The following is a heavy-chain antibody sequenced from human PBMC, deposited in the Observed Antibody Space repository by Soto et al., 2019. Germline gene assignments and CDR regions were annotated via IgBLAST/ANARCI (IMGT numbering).Heavy chain of an antibody. CDR1: GGTSTSYV. J-gene: IGHJ6*02. D-gene: IGHD2-15*01. CDR3: ARSQGGSSSLDIYYYYYYGMDV. V-gene: IGHV1-69*01. CDR2: IIPTFGTA. Sequence: QVQLVQSGAEVKRPGPSGRVSSKPPGGTSTSYVISGVRQAPGQGLEWMGGIIPTFGTAKYAQKFQGRVTITADESTSTGYMELSSLRSEDTAVYYCARSQGGSSSLDIYYYYYYGMDVWGQGTTVTVSS.